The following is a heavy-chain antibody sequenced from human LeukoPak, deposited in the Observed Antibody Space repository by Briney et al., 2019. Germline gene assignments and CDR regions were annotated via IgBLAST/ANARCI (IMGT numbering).Heavy chain of an antibody. Sequence: GGSLRLSCAASGFTFSSYAMHWVRQAPGKGLEWVAVISYDGSNKYYADSVKGRFTISRDNSKNTLYLQMNSLRAEDTAVYYCASRAVADPFDYWGQGTLVTVSS. CDR3: ASRAVADPFDY. J-gene: IGHJ4*02. CDR2: ISYDGSNK. D-gene: IGHD6-19*01. V-gene: IGHV3-30-3*01. CDR1: GFTFSSYA.